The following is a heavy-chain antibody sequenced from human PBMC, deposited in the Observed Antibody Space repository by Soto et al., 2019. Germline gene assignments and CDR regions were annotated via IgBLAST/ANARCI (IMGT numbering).Heavy chain of an antibody. CDR3: ARFSGGSYNTYYFYYGMDV. CDR1: GYTFTSYG. CDR2: ISAYNGNT. J-gene: IGHJ6*02. D-gene: IGHD2-15*01. V-gene: IGHV1-18*04. Sequence: SVKVSCKASGYTFTSYGISWVRQAPGQGLDWMGWISAYNGNTKYAQDLQGRVTMTTDTSTSTAYMELRSLRSDDTAMYYCARFSGGSYNTYYFYYGMDVWGQGTTVTVSS.